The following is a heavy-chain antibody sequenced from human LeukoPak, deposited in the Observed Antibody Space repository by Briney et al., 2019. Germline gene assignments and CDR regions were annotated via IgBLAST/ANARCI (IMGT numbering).Heavy chain of an antibody. CDR1: GGSFSGYY. D-gene: IGHD3-22*01. V-gene: IGHV4-34*01. J-gene: IGHJ3*02. CDR2: INHSGST. Sequence: SETLSLTCAVYGGSFSGYYWSWIRQPPGKGLEWIGEINHSGSTNYNPSLKSRVTISVDTSKNQFSLKLSSVTAADTAVYYCARGPHYDSSGYYRQPAFDIWGQGTMVTVSS. CDR3: ARGPHYDSSGYYRQPAFDI.